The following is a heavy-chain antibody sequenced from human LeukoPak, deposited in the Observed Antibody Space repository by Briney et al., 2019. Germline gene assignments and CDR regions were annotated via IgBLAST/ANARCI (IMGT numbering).Heavy chain of an antibody. CDR3: ATRVL. CDR2: IKQDGSEK. CDR1: GFTFSNYW. D-gene: IGHD3-3*01. V-gene: IGHV3-7*01. Sequence: PGGSLRLSCAASGFTFSNYWMSWVRQAPGKGLEWVANIKQDGSEKYYVDSVKGRFTISRDNAKNSLYLHMNSLRVEDTAVYCCATRVLRGQGTLVTVSS. J-gene: IGHJ4*02.